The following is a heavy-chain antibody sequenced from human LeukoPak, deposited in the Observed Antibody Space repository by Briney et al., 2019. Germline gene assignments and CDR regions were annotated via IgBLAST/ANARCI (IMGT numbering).Heavy chain of an antibody. V-gene: IGHV3-23*01. CDR3: AKAGAVVVVAAKYFDY. Sequence: PGGSLRLSCEASGFIFNGYTMNWVRQAPGKGLEWVSAISGSGGSTYYADSVKGRFTISRDNSKNTLYLQMNSLRAEDTAVYYCAKAGAVVVVAAKYFDYWGQGTLVTVSS. J-gene: IGHJ4*02. CDR2: ISGSGGST. CDR1: GFIFNGYT. D-gene: IGHD2-15*01.